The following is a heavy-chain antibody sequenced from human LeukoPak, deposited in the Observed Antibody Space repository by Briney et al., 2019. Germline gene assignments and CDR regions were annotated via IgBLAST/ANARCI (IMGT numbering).Heavy chain of an antibody. CDR1: GYTFTSYY. CDR3: ARARSSGYYYAVLSDY. CDR2: INPSGGST. J-gene: IGHJ4*02. V-gene: IGHV1-46*01. Sequence: ASVKVSCKASGYTFTSYYMHWVRQAPGQGLEWMGIINPSGGSTSYAQKFQGRVTMTRDTSTSTVYMELSSLRSEDTAVYYCARARSSGYYYAVLSDYWGQGTLVTVSS. D-gene: IGHD3-22*01.